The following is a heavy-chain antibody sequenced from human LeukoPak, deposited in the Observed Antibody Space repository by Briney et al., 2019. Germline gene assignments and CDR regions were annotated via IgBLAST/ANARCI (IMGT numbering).Heavy chain of an antibody. CDR3: ARDRLRYFDWLGYFDY. Sequence: KSSETLSLTCAVYGGSFSGYYWSWIRQPPGKGLEWIGEISHSGSTNYNPSLKSRVTISVDTSKNQFSLKLSSVTAADTAVYYCARDRLRYFDWLGYFDYWGQGTLVTVSS. V-gene: IGHV4-34*01. CDR2: ISHSGST. CDR1: GGSFSGYY. J-gene: IGHJ4*02. D-gene: IGHD3-9*01.